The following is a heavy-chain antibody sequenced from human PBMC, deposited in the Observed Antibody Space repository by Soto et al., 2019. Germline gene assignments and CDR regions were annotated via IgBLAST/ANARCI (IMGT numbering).Heavy chain of an antibody. D-gene: IGHD3-16*01. Sequence: GRSLGLSCVASGFTFKSYAMSWVRQAPGKGLEWVSSISGTGGTANYADSVRGRFTVSRDDAKNTLYLQMNTLRAEDTAVFYFLRYVWRNRLCLAVWGHRSTVIVAS. CDR1: GFTFKSYA. V-gene: IGHV3-23*01. CDR2: ISGTGGTA. CDR3: LRYVWRNRLCLAV. J-gene: IGHJ6*02.